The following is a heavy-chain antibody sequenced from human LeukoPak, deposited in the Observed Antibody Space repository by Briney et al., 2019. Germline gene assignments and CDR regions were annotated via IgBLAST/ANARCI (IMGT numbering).Heavy chain of an antibody. V-gene: IGHV1-69*13. J-gene: IGHJ4*02. Sequence: ASVKVSCKASGDNFSTYSFSWVRQAPGQGLEWMGGIMPIFDTSNYAQKFQGRVTITADESTSTAYTELRSLTSEDTAVYYCARDPSKIRGVKAFDYWGQGTLVTVSS. CDR2: IMPIFDTS. D-gene: IGHD3-10*01. CDR3: ARDPSKIRGVKAFDY. CDR1: GDNFSTYS.